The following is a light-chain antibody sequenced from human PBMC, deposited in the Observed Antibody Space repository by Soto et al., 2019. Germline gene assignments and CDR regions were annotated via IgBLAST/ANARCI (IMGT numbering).Light chain of an antibody. CDR2: AAS. CDR1: QGIASS. J-gene: IGKJ4*01. CDR3: QQFNSYPLT. V-gene: IGKV1-9*01. Sequence: DIHLTQSPSFLSASVVDRVTITCRASQGIASSLAWYQQKAGKAPKLLIYAASTLESGVPSRFSGSGPGTEFTLTISSLQPEDFAIYYCQQFNSYPLTFGGGTKVEIK.